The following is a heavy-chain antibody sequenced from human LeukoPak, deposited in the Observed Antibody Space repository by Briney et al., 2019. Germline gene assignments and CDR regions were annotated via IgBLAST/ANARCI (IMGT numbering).Heavy chain of an antibody. CDR1: GGSFSGYY. V-gene: IGHV4-34*01. Sequence: SETLSLTCAVYGGSFSGYYWSWIRQPPGKGLEWIGEINHSGSTNYNPSLKSRVTISVDTSKNQFSLKLSSVTAADTTVYYCARAEATYYNIYWGQGTLVTVSS. CDR3: ARAEATYYNIY. D-gene: IGHD3-9*01. CDR2: INHSGST. J-gene: IGHJ4*02.